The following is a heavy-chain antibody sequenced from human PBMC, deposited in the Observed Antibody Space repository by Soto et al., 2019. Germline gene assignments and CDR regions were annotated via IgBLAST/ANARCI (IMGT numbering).Heavy chain of an antibody. CDR1: GFTFSSYA. CDR3: AILVRYYYDSSGSPLLDY. J-gene: IGHJ4*02. V-gene: IGHV3-23*01. D-gene: IGHD3-22*01. CDR2: ISGSGGST. Sequence: PGGSLRLSCAASGFTFSSYAMSWVRQAPGKGLEWVSAISGSGGSTYYADSVKGRFTISRDNSKNTLYLQMNSLRAEDTAVYYCAILVRYYYDSSGSPLLDYWGQGTLVTVSS.